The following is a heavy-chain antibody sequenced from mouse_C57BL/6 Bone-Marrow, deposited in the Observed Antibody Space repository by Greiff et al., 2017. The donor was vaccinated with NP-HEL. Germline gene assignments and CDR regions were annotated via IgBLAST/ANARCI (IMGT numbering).Heavy chain of an antibody. J-gene: IGHJ3*01. Sequence: DVHLVESGGGLVQPGGSLKLSCAASGFTFSDYGMAWVRQAPRKGPEWVAFISNLAYSIYYADTVTGRFTISRENAKNTLYLEMSSLRSEDTAMYYCARSYYGSSSWFAYWGQGTLVTVSA. CDR3: ARSYYGSSSWFAY. D-gene: IGHD1-1*01. CDR2: ISNLAYSI. CDR1: GFTFSDYG. V-gene: IGHV5-15*01.